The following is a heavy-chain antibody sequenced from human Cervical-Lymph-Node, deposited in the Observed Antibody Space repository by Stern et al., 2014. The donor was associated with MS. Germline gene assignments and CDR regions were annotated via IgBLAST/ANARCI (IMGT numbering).Heavy chain of an antibody. J-gene: IGHJ4*02. D-gene: IGHD6-13*01. Sequence: VQLVESGAEVKKTGASVKVSCKASGYTFINYGISWVRQAPGQGLEGMGWITAYNGNTNYAQKLQGRVTMTTDTSTSTAYMELRSLRSDDTAVYYCARVGATAFDSRIAGDWGQGTLVTVSS. CDR1: GYTFINYG. CDR2: ITAYNGNT. V-gene: IGHV1-18*01. CDR3: ARVGATAFDSRIAGD.